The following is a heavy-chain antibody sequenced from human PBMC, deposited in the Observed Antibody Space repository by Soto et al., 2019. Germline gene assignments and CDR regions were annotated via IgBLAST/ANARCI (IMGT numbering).Heavy chain of an antibody. V-gene: IGHV4-34*01. CDR1: GGSFSGNY. CDR3: ARGNFYYGMDV. CDR2: FSDSGST. J-gene: IGHJ6*02. Sequence: SETLSLTCAVSGGSFSGNYWTWIRQPPGKGLEWIGEFSDSGSTNYNPSLKSRVTISEDMSKSQFSLKLSSVTAADTAVYYCARGNFYYGMDVWGQGSTVTVYS.